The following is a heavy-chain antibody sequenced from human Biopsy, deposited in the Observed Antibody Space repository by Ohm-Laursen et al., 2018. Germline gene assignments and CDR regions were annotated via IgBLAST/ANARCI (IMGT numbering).Heavy chain of an antibody. V-gene: IGHV3-21*01. Sequence: SLRLSCAASGLTFSRYSMHWVRQAPGKGLEWVSSISSSSNFIYYGDSVKGRFTISRDNAKNSLYLQMSSLRAEDTAVYYCARVLLPAAAVHYGMDVWGQGTTVTVSS. CDR3: ARVLLPAAAVHYGMDV. CDR1: GLTFSRYS. CDR2: ISSSSNFI. D-gene: IGHD2-2*01. J-gene: IGHJ6*02.